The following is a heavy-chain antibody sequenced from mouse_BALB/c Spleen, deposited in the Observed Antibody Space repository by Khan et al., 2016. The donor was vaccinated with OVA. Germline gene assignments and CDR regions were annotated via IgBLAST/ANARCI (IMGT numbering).Heavy chain of an antibody. CDR1: GFSLTSHG. Sequence: VQLQESGPGLVAPSQSLSITCTVSGFSLTSHGVHWVRQPPGKGLEWLGVIWAGGSTNYNSALMSRLSISKDSSKSQVFLKMNSLQTDDTAMYYCARNRDPDYFDYWGQGTTLTVSS. CDR2: IWAGGST. CDR3: ARNRDPDYFDY. V-gene: IGHV2-9*02. J-gene: IGHJ2*01.